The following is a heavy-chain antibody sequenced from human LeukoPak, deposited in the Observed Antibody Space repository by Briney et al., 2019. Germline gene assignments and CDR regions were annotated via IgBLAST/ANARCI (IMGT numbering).Heavy chain of an antibody. Sequence: ASETLSLTCTVSAAPITSYYWSWIRQPPGKGLEWIGYIYYSGGTNYNPSLKSRVAISVDTSKNQVSLRLSSVTAADTAVYHCARGGSIVGATPHDAFDIWGQGTVVTVS. V-gene: IGHV4-59*01. D-gene: IGHD1-26*01. J-gene: IGHJ3*02. CDR2: IYYSGGT. CDR3: ARGGSIVGATPHDAFDI. CDR1: AAPITSYY.